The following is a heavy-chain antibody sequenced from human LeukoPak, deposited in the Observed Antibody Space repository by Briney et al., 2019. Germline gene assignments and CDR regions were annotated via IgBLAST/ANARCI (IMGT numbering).Heavy chain of an antibody. Sequence: ASVKVSCKASGYTFTGYYMHWVRQAPGQGLEWMGWINPNSGGTNYAQKFQGRVTMTRDTSIRTAYMGLSRPRSDDTAVYYCARVRGIAAAGTRGTYGMDVWGQGTTVTVSS. V-gene: IGHV1-2*02. CDR2: INPNSGGT. J-gene: IGHJ6*02. CDR1: GYTFTGYY. D-gene: IGHD6-13*01. CDR3: ARVRGIAAAGTRGTYGMDV.